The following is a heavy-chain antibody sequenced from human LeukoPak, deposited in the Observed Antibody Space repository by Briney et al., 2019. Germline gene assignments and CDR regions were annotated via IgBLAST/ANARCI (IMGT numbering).Heavy chain of an antibody. J-gene: IGHJ4*02. D-gene: IGHD3-22*01. V-gene: IGHV3-74*01. CDR2: INSDGSST. CDR3: ARDDSYYYDSSGYWAYYFDY. Sequence: GGSLRLSCAASGFTFSSYWVHWVRQAPGQGLVWVSRINSDGSSTSYADSVKGRFTISRDNAKNTLYLQMNSLRAEDTAVDYCARDDSYYYDSSGYWAYYFDYWGQGTLVTVSS. CDR1: GFTFSSYW.